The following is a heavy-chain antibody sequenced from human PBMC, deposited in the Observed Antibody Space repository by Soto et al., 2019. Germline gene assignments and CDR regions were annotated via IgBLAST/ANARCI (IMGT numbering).Heavy chain of an antibody. CDR1: GGSFSGYY. D-gene: IGHD3-10*01. V-gene: IGHV4-34*01. CDR2: INHSGST. CDR3: ARGRQIFRGVIGLLDY. J-gene: IGHJ4*02. Sequence: SETLSLTCAVYGGSFSGYYWSWIRQPPGKGLEWIGEINHSGSTNYNPALKNGVTISVDKSKNQFSLKLSSVTAADTAVYYCARGRQIFRGVIGLLDYWGQGTLVTVSS.